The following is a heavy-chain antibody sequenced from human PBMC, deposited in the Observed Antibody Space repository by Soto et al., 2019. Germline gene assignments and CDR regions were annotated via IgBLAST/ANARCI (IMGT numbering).Heavy chain of an antibody. Sequence: GGSLRLSCAASGFTFSSYAMHWVRQAPGKGLEWVAVISYDGSNKYYANSVKGRFTISRDNSKNTLYLQMNSLRAEDTAVYYCARKMDYYDSSGYLGYFDYWGQGTLVTASS. CDR1: GFTFSSYA. CDR3: ARKMDYYDSSGYLGYFDY. V-gene: IGHV3-30*04. D-gene: IGHD3-22*01. CDR2: ISYDGSNK. J-gene: IGHJ4*02.